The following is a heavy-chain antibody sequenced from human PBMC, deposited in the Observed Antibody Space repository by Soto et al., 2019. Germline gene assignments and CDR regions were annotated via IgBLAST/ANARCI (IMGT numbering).Heavy chain of an antibody. J-gene: IGHJ4*02. CDR2: IKAKTDGGTT. CDR3: TTDLPAVVWYGEFSWAFDY. CDR1: GFPFNNAW. V-gene: IGHV3-15*07. Sequence: PGGSLRLSCAASGFPFNNAWMNWVRQAPGKGLEWVGRIKAKTDGGTTDYAAPLKGRFTISRDDSTNTLYLQMNSLRTEDTAVYYCTTDLPAVVWYGEFSWAFDYRGQRTLVPVSS. D-gene: IGHD3-10*01.